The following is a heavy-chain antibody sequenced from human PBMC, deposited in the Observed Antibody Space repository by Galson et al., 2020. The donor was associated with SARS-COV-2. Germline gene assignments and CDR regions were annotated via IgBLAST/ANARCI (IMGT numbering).Heavy chain of an antibody. V-gene: IGHV3-23*01. CDR1: GFTFSSFA. CDR2: ITGSGGAS. Sequence: GESLKISCAASGFTFSSFAMTWVRQAPGKGLEWVSLITGSGGASYYADFVKGRFTISRDNSKNTLYLQMNSLRTEDTAVFYCAKADSGWFNHGLDVWGQGTTVTVSS. CDR3: AKADSGWFNHGLDV. J-gene: IGHJ6*02. D-gene: IGHD6-19*01.